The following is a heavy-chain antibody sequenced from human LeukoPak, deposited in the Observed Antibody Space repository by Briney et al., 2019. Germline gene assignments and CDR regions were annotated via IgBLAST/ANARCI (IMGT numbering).Heavy chain of an antibody. Sequence: PSETLSLTCTVSGGSISSYYWSWIRQPPGKGLEWIGYIYYSGGSTNYNPSLKSRVTISVDTSKSQFSLKLSSVTAADTAVYYCARGSGSYDFWSGTNYFDYWGQGTLVTVSS. CDR1: GGSISSYY. J-gene: IGHJ4*02. CDR3: ARGSGSYDFWSGTNYFDY. CDR2: IYYSGGST. D-gene: IGHD3-3*01. V-gene: IGHV4-59*12.